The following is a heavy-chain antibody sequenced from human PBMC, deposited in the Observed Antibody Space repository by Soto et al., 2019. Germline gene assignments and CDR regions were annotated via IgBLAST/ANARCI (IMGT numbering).Heavy chain of an antibody. CDR1: GFTFSSYS. CDR3: ARHYYDSGSYPS. V-gene: IGHV3-21*01. CDR2: ISSDSTYI. D-gene: IGHD3-10*01. J-gene: IGHJ5*02. Sequence: EVQLVESGGGLVKPGGSLRLSCAASGFTFSSYSMNWVRQAPGKGLEWVSAISSDSTYIYYADSVKGRFTISRDNAKNSLYLQMTSLRAEDTAVYYCARHYYDSGSYPSWGQGTLVTVSS.